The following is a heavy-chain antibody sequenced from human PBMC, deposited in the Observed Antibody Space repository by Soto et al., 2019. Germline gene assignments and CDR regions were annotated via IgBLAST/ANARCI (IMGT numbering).Heavy chain of an antibody. J-gene: IGHJ3*01. CDR1: YS. Sequence: YSFFCFKQKPGKGLEWIGYIYHSGSTNYNPSLKSRVTISVDTSKNQFSLKLSSVTAADTAVYYCARGETEPTFFFFD. D-gene: IGHD1-1*01. CDR3: ARGETEPTFFFFD. V-gene: IGHV4-30-2*04. CDR2: IYHSGST.